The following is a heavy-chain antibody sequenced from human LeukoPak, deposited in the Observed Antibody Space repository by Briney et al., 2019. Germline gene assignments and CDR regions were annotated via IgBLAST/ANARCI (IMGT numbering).Heavy chain of an antibody. V-gene: IGHV1-2*02. J-gene: IGHJ3*02. CDR2: INPNTGGT. CDR3: ARGAYDYVWGSHLYTGDAFDI. CDR1: GYTFAAYY. Sequence: SVPVSCEASGYTFAAYYMHWVRQAPGRGLEWMGWINPNTGGTNYAQKFQGRVTMTRDTSTSTAYMDLSRLRSDDTAVYYCARGAYDYVWGSHLYTGDAFDIWGQGTTVIVSS. D-gene: IGHD3-16*02.